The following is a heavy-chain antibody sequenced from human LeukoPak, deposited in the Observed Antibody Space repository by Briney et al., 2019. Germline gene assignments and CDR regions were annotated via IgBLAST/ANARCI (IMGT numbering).Heavy chain of an antibody. J-gene: IGHJ4*02. CDR3: ARDLSSRDAY. D-gene: IGHD6-13*01. V-gene: IGHV3-7*03. CDR2: IHQNGRSE. CDR1: GFTFSDCY. Sequence: GGSLRLSCTASGFTFSDCYMSWVRQAPGEGLEWVACIHQNGRSEYYVDSVKGRFAISRDNTKNSLYLQMSSLTVEDTAVYYCARDLSSRDAYWGQGTLVTVSS.